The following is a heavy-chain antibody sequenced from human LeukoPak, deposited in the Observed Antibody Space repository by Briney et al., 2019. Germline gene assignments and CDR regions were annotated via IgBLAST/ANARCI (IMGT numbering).Heavy chain of an antibody. D-gene: IGHD3-10*01. Sequence: GESLRISCKGSGYSFTSNWIGWVRQMPGKGLEWMGIIYPGDSDTRYSPSFQGQVTISADKSISTAYLQWSSLKASDTAMYYCASQAMVRGPRAFDIWGQGTMVTVSS. J-gene: IGHJ3*02. CDR3: ASQAMVRGPRAFDI. CDR2: IYPGDSDT. CDR1: GYSFTSNW. V-gene: IGHV5-51*01.